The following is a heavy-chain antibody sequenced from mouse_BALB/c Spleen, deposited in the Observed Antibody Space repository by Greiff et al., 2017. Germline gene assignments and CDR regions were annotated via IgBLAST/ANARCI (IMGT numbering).Heavy chain of an antibody. D-gene: IGHD3-2*02. Sequence: VQRVESGPGLVAPSQSLSITCTVSGFSLTSYGVHWVRQPPGKGLEWLGVIWAGGSTNYNSALMSRLSISKDNSKSQVFLKMNSLQTDDTAMYYCAREGYTYAMDYWGQGTSVTVSS. V-gene: IGHV2-9*02. CDR1: GFSLTSYG. CDR2: IWAGGST. J-gene: IGHJ4*01. CDR3: AREGYTYAMDY.